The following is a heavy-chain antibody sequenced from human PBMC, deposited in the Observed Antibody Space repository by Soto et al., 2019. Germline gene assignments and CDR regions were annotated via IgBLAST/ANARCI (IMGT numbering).Heavy chain of an antibody. D-gene: IGHD5-18*01. CDR2: ISYDGSNK. J-gene: IGHJ2*01. Sequence: QVQLVESGGGVVQPGRSLRLSCAASGFTFSSYAMHWVRQAPGKGLEWVAVISYDGSNKYYADSVKGRFTISRDNSKNTLYLQMNSLRAEDTAVYYCARDPLWGTAMVLWYFDLWGRGTLVTASS. CDR1: GFTFSSYA. V-gene: IGHV3-30-3*01. CDR3: ARDPLWGTAMVLWYFDL.